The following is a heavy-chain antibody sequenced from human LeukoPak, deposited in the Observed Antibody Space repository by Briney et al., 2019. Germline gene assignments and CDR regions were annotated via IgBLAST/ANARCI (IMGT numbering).Heavy chain of an antibody. CDR1: GGSISSYY. CDR2: IYTSGST. V-gene: IGHV4-4*09. CDR3: ARHSAYCGYDYGNDY. D-gene: IGHD5-12*01. J-gene: IGHJ4*02. Sequence: SETLSLTSTVSGGSISSYYWSWIRQPPGKGLEWIGYIYTSGSTNYNPTLKSRVTISVDTSKNQFSLKLSSVTAADTAVYYCARHSAYCGYDYGNDYWGQGTLVTVST.